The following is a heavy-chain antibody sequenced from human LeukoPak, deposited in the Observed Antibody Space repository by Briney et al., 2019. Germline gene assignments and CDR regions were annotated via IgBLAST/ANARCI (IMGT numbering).Heavy chain of an antibody. Sequence: SETLSLTCTVSGYSISSGYYWGWIRQSPGKGLEWIGSIYNSGSTYYNPSLKSRVTISIDTSKNQFSLKLSSVTAAVTAVYYCAREYRSSWYLNWFDPWGQGTLVTVSS. CDR2: IYNSGST. CDR1: GYSISSGYY. V-gene: IGHV4-38-2*02. CDR3: AREYRSSWYLNWFDP. D-gene: IGHD6-13*01. J-gene: IGHJ5*02.